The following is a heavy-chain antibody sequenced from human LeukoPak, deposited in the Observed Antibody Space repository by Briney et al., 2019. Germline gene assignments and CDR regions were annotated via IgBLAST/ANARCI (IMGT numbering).Heavy chain of an antibody. D-gene: IGHD3-10*01. V-gene: IGHV4-30-2*01. CDR3: ALSYGSGSYYVY. CDR2: IYHSGST. Sequence: PSETLSLTCAVSGGSISSGGYSWSWIRQPPGKGLEWIGYIYHSGSTYYNPSLKSRVTISVDRSKNQFSLKLSSVTAADTAVYYCALSYGSGSYYVYWGQGTLVTVSS. CDR1: GGSISSGGYS. J-gene: IGHJ4*02.